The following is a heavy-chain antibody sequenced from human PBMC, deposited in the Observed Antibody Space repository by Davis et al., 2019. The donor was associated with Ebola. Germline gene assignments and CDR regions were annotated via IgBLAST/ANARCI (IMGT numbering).Heavy chain of an antibody. J-gene: IGHJ6*02. CDR3: ARSHYGDYVRGYYYYGMDV. CDR2: INPSGGST. D-gene: IGHD4-17*01. Sequence: ASVKVSCKASGYTFTSYYMHWVRQAPGQGLEWMGIINPSGGSTSYAQKFQGRVTMTRDTSTSTVYMELRSLRSEDTAVYYCARSHYGDYVRGYYYYGMDVWGQGATVTVSS. CDR1: GYTFTSYY. V-gene: IGHV1-46*01.